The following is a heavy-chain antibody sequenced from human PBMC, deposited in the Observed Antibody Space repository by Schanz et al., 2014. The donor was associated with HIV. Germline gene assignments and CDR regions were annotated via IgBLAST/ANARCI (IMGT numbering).Heavy chain of an antibody. CDR1: GFTFSSYA. D-gene: IGHD4-17*01. J-gene: IGHJ6*02. V-gene: IGHV3-30-3*01. CDR3: ARRDYGDYYYYYYMDV. Sequence: VRLVESGGGLVQPGRSLRLSCAASGFTFSSYAMHWVRQAPGKGLEWVAVISYDGSNQYYADSVKGRFTISRDNSKNTLYLQMNSLRAEDTAVYYCARRDYGDYYYYYYMDVWGQGTTVTVSS. CDR2: ISYDGSNQ.